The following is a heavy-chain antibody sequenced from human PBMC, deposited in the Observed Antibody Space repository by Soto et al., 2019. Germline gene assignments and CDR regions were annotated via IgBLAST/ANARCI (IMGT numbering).Heavy chain of an antibody. CDR2: RYYNGST. J-gene: IGHJ4*02. Sequence: SETLSLTCTVSGGSISSSGYQCGWIRQPPGKGLEWIGSRYYNGSTYYSPSLKSRVTISVDKSKNQFSLKLSSVTAADTAVYYCARYKVMYDFWSGYYTDSYYLDYWGQGTLVTVSS. CDR3: ARYKVMYDFWSGYYTDSYYLDY. V-gene: IGHV4-39*07. D-gene: IGHD3-3*01. CDR1: GGSISSSGYQ.